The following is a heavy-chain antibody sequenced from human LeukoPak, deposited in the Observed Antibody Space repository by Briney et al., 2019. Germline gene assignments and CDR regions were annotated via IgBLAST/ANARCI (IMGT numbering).Heavy chain of an antibody. CDR2: IYTSGST. V-gene: IGHV4-61*02. D-gene: IGHD1-1*01. Sequence: SETLSLTCTVSGGSISSGSYYWSWIRQPAGKGLEWIGRIYTSGSTNYNPSLKTRLAISMDISKNQFSLDVTSMTAADTGMYYCARKGPSTIADYWGRGILVTVSS. CDR3: ARKGPSTIADY. J-gene: IGHJ4*02. CDR1: GGSISSGSYY.